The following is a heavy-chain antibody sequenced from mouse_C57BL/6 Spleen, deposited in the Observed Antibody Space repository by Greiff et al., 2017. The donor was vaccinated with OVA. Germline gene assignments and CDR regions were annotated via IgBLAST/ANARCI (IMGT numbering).Heavy chain of an antibody. J-gene: IGHJ3*01. CDR2: ISSGSSTI. V-gene: IGHV5-17*01. CDR1: GFTFSDYG. CDR3: ARNDYDERVGAY. Sequence: EVKLMESGGGLVKPGGSLKLSCAASGFTFSDYGMHWVRQAPEKGLEWVAYISSGSSTIYYADTVKGRFTISRDNAKNTLFLQMTSLRSEDTAMYYCARNDYDERVGAYWGQGTLVTVSA. D-gene: IGHD2-4*01.